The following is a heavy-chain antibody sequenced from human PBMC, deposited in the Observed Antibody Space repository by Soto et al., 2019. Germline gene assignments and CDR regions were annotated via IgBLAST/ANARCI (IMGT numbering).Heavy chain of an antibody. CDR1: GYTFTGYY. Sequence: QVQLVQSGAEVKKPGASVKVSCKASGYTFTGYYIHWVRQAPGQGLEWMGWINPNSGGTNYAQKCQGRLTITRDTSIRTVYMELSRLRADGTAGYYCTRVVGRSSSDAFDIWGQGTMGTGSS. CDR2: INPNSGGT. V-gene: IGHV1-2*02. CDR3: TRVVGRSSSDAFDI. J-gene: IGHJ3*02. D-gene: IGHD6-13*01.